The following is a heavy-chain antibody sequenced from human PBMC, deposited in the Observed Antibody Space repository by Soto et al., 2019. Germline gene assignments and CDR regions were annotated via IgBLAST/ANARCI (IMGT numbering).Heavy chain of an antibody. Sequence: PVGSLRLSCAASGFTFSSYEMNWVRQAPGKGLEWVSYISSSGSTIYYADSVKGRFTISRDNAKNSLYLQMNGLGAEDTAVYYCARVTQQLATNWFDPWGQGTLVTVSS. CDR2: ISSSGSTI. V-gene: IGHV3-48*03. J-gene: IGHJ5*02. CDR1: GFTFSSYE. CDR3: ARVTQQLATNWFDP. D-gene: IGHD6-13*01.